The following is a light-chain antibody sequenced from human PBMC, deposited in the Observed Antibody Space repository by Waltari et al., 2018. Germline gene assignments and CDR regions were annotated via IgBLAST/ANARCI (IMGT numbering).Light chain of an antibody. CDR1: QTVSRT. CDR3: QQGSNWPPT. J-gene: IGKJ1*01. Sequence: EIVLTQSPATLSLSPGERATLSCRASQTVSRTLVWYRHKPGQPPRLLIYDASKRASGVPARFSGSGSGTDFTLTISSLKPEDSAVFYCQQGSNWPPTFGQGTKVEIK. V-gene: IGKV3-11*01. CDR2: DAS.